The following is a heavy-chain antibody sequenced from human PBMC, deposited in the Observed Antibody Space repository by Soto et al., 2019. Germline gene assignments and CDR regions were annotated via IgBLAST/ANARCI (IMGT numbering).Heavy chain of an antibody. Sequence: SETLSLTCTVSGGSISSSSYYWGWIRQPPGKGLEWIGNIYYSGTTYYNPSLKSRVTISVDTSKNQFSLRLSSVTAADTAVYYCARPKKTNLTGYPLGAFDIWGQGTMVT. D-gene: IGHD3-9*01. J-gene: IGHJ3*02. CDR3: ARPKKTNLTGYPLGAFDI. CDR1: GGSISSSSYY. V-gene: IGHV4-39*01. CDR2: IYYSGTT.